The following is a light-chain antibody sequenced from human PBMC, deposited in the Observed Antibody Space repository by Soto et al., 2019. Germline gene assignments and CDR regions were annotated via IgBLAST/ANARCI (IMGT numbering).Light chain of an antibody. J-gene: IGLJ2*01. CDR3: SSYAGSNNLL. CDR2: EVS. Sequence: QSALTQSPSASGSPGQSVTISCTGTSSDVGGYNFVSWYQQHPGKAPKLMIYEVSKRLSGVPERFSGSKSGNTASLTVSGLQAEDEADYYCSSYAGSNNLLFGGGTKLTVL. CDR1: SSDVGGYNF. V-gene: IGLV2-8*01.